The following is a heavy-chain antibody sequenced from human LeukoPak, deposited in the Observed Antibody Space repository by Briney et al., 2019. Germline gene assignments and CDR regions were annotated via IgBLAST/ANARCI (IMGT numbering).Heavy chain of an antibody. CDR2: ISYDGSNK. D-gene: IGHD3-22*01. V-gene: IGHV3-30*14. Sequence: PGGSLRLSCVASGFTFTKCAMSWVRQAPGKGLEWVAVISYDGSNKYYADSVKGRFTISRDNSKNTLYLQMNSLRAEDTAVYYCATPSDYYDSSGYHFDYWGQGTLVTVSS. CDR1: GFTFTKCA. J-gene: IGHJ4*02. CDR3: ATPSDYYDSSGYHFDY.